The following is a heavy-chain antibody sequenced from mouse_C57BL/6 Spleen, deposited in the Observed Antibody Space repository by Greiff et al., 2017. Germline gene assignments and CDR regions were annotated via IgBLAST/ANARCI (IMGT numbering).Heavy chain of an antibody. J-gene: IGHJ2*01. V-gene: IGHV5-9-1*02. CDR3: TRDSITTVVATDYFDY. CDR1: GFTFSSYA. D-gene: IGHD1-1*01. Sequence: EVMLVESGEGLVKPVGSLKLSCAASGFTFSSYAMSWVRQTPEKRLEWVAYISSGGDYIYYADTVKGRFTISRDNARNTLYLQMSSLKSEDTAMYYCTRDSITTVVATDYFDYWGQGTTLTVSS. CDR2: ISSGGDYI.